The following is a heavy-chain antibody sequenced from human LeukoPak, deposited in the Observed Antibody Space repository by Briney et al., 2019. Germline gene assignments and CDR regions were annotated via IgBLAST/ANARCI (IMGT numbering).Heavy chain of an antibody. CDR1: GYTFSSYA. Sequence: SVKVSCKASGYTFSSYAISWVRQAPGQGLEWMGGIIPIFDTGNYAQKFQGRLTITADESTSTAYMELSSLRSEDTAVYYCARTYYYDSSGYYFDYWGQGTLVTVSS. CDR3: ARTYYYDSSGYYFDY. CDR2: IIPIFDTG. D-gene: IGHD3-22*01. V-gene: IGHV1-69*13. J-gene: IGHJ4*02.